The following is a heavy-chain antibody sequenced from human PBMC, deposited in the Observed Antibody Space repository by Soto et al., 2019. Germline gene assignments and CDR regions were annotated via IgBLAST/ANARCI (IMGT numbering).Heavy chain of an antibody. CDR2: IIPIFGTA. V-gene: IGHV1-69*13. CDR1: GGTFSSYA. Sequence: GASVKVSCKASGGTFSSYAISWVRQAPGQGLEWMGGIIPIFGTANYAQKFQGRVTITADESTSTAYMELSSLRSEDTAVYYCARGLRFLERPHSPYFDYWGQGTLVTVSS. D-gene: IGHD3-3*01. CDR3: ARGLRFLERPHSPYFDY. J-gene: IGHJ4*02.